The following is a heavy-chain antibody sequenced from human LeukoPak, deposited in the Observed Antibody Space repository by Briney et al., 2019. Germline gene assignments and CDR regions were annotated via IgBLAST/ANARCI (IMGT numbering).Heavy chain of an antibody. J-gene: IGHJ4*02. CDR3: AAGDAMDY. CDR2: IKQDGSEI. CDR1: GFTFSSYW. V-gene: IGHV3-7*01. Sequence: GGSLRLSCAVSGFTFSSYWLYWVRQAPGKGLEWVANIKQDGSEIYYADSVKGRFTISRDNTKNSLYLQMNSLRAEDAALYYCAAGDAMDYWGQGTLVSVSS.